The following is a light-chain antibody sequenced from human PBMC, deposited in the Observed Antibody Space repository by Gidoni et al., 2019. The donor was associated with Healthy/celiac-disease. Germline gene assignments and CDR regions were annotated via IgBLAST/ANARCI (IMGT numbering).Light chain of an antibody. Sequence: DIVMTQSPDSLAVSLGVRATINCKSSQSVLYSSNNKNYLAWYQQKPGQPPKLLISWESTRESGVPARFSGSGSGTDFTLTISSLQAEDVAVYYCQHSYSTPTFXQXTKLEI. V-gene: IGKV4-1*01. CDR2: WES. J-gene: IGKJ2*01. CDR3: QHSYSTPT. CDR1: QSVLYSSNNKNY.